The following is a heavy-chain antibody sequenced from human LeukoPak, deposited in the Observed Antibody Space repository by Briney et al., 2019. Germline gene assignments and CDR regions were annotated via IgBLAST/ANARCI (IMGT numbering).Heavy chain of an antibody. D-gene: IGHD3-9*01. V-gene: IGHV1-2*02. Sequence: GASVKVSCKASGYTFTGYYMHWVRQAPGQGLEWMGWINPNSGGTNYAQKFQGRVTMTRDTSISTAYMELSSLRSEDTAVYYCATAEPEYDILTGYYHHYYYYMDVWGKGTTVTVSS. CDR1: GYTFTGYY. CDR2: INPNSGGT. J-gene: IGHJ6*03. CDR3: ATAEPEYDILTGYYHHYYYYMDV.